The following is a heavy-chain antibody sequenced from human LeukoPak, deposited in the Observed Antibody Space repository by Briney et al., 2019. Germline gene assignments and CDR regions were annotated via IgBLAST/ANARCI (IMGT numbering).Heavy chain of an antibody. CDR3: ARRALSVSTVRGVNWYFDL. CDR2: INRSGST. J-gene: IGHJ2*01. CDR1: GGSFSGYY. V-gene: IGHV4-34*01. D-gene: IGHD3-10*02. Sequence: SETLSLTCAVYGGSFSGYYWSWIRQPPGKGLGWIGEINRSGSTNYNPSLKSRVTMSIDTSNNQFSLKLNDVTAADTAVYYCARRALSVSTVRGVNWYFDLWGRGTLVTVSS.